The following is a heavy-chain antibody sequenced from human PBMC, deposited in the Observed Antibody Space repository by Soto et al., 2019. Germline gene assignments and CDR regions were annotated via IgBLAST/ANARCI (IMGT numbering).Heavy chain of an antibody. CDR1: GGSISSYY. Sequence: SETLSLTCTVSGGSISSYYWSWIRQPPGKGLEWIGYIYYSGSTNYNPSLKSRVTISVDTSKNQFSLKLSSVTAADTAVYYCARWEGVATIIPDYYYYYYMDVWGKGTTVTVSS. CDR3: ARWEGVATIIPDYYYYYYMDV. D-gene: IGHD5-12*01. J-gene: IGHJ6*03. CDR2: IYYSGST. V-gene: IGHV4-59*08.